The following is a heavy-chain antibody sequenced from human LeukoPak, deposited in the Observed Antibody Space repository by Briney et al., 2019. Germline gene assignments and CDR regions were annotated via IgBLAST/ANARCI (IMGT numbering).Heavy chain of an antibody. V-gene: IGHV1-69*13. CDR3: ARMSGYCSGGSCYGNNWFDP. CDR1: GVTFSSYA. J-gene: IGHJ5*02. D-gene: IGHD2-15*01. CDR2: IIPIFGTA. Sequence: SVKVSCKASGVTFSSYAIIWVRQAPGQGLEWMGGIIPIFGTANYAQKFQGRVTITADEYTSTAYMELSSLTSDDTAVYYCARMSGYCSGGSCYGNNWFDPWGQGTLVTVSS.